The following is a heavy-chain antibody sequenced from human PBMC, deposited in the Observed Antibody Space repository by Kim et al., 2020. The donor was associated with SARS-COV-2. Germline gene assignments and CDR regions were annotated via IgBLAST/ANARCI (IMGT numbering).Heavy chain of an antibody. V-gene: IGHV3-23*01. Sequence: GGSLRLSCAASGFTLTNNAMSWVRQPLGRGLEWVSTLRAGAETTYYANSVNGRFTISRDSSTHTLYLQLDSLRADDTAIYYCAKDRGGSGWPVFDYWG. D-gene: IGHD6-19*01. CDR2: LRAGAETT. CDR3: AKDRGGSGWPVFDY. J-gene: IGHJ4*01. CDR1: GFTLTNNA.